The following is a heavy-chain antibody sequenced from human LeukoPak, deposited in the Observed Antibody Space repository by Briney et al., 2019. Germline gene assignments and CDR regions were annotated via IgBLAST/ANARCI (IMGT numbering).Heavy chain of an antibody. V-gene: IGHV3-33*06. CDR3: AKSLTVTTRIHSIDP. Sequence: GRSLRLSCAASGFTFTSYGMHWVRQAPGKGLEWVAVLWYDGSNKFYADSVKGRFTISRDNSKNTLYLQMNSLRAEDTAVYYCAKSLTVTTRIHSIDPRGQGTLVTVSS. J-gene: IGHJ4*02. CDR2: LWYDGSNK. D-gene: IGHD4-17*01. CDR1: GFTFTSYG.